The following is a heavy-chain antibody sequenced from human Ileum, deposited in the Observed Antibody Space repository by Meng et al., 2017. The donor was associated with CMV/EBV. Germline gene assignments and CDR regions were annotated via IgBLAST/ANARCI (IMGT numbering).Heavy chain of an antibody. D-gene: IGHD1-14*01. CDR3: ATYIPGRSGVGY. V-gene: IGHV4-61*02. J-gene: IGHJ4*01. CDR2: SDTDGST. CDR1: GPPTSRVNCP. Sequence: LTEPGPGSSNTAQTQSPPGPFSGPPTSRVNCPWSWSPHPAGKGLEWIGRSDTDGSTYPNPFLNSRVTVSTDTSKNHYSLKLSSVTAADTAVYYCATYIPGRSGVGYWGHGTLVTVSS.